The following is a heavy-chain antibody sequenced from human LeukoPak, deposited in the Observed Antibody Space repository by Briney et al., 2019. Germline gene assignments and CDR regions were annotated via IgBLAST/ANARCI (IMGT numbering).Heavy chain of an antibody. D-gene: IGHD3-3*01. CDR1: GGSISSSNW. CDR2: IYHSGST. CDR3: TIFGVVIPHYYYYMDV. V-gene: IGHV4-4*02. Sequence: PSGTLSLTCAVSGGSISSSNWWSWVRQPPGKGLEWIGEIYHSGSTNYNPSLKSRVTISVDKSENQFSLKLSSVTAEDTAVYYCTIFGVVIPHYYYYMDVWGKGTTVTVSS. J-gene: IGHJ6*03.